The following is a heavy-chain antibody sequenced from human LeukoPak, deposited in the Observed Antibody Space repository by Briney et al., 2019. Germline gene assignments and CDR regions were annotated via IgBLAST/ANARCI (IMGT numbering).Heavy chain of an antibody. CDR3: AKGLEWPGAFDI. V-gene: IGHV3-23*01. CDR2: ISGSGGST. J-gene: IGHJ3*02. D-gene: IGHD3-3*01. CDR1: GFTFSSYA. Sequence: GGSLRLSCAASGFTFSSYAMSWVRQAPGTGLEWVSAISGSGGSTYYADSVKGRFTISRDNSKNTLYLQMDSLRAEDTAVYYCAKGLEWPGAFDIWGQGTMVTVSS.